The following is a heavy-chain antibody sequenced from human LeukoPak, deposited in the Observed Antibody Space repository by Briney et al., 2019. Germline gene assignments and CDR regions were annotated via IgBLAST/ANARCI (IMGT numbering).Heavy chain of an antibody. CDR3: ARGLAGHYYGSGSSFDY. D-gene: IGHD3-10*01. J-gene: IGHJ4*02. CDR2: TMQDGSEK. V-gene: IGHV3-7*01. Sequence: GGSLRLSCAASGFTFSNYWMSWVRQAPGKGLEWVANTMQDGSEKYYVDSVKGRFTISRDNAKNSLYLQMNSLRAEDTAVYYCARGLAGHYYGSGSSFDYWGQGTLVTVSS. CDR1: GFTFSNYW.